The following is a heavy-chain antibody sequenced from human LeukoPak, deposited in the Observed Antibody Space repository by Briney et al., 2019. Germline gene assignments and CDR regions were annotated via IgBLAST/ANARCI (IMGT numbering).Heavy chain of an antibody. Sequence: GGSLRLSCAASGFTFSSYAMHWVRQAPGKGLEWVAVISYDGSNKYYADSVKGRFTISRDNSKNTLYLQMNSLRAEDTAVYYCASTNYYYYYMDVWGKGTTVTVSS. V-gene: IGHV3-30-3*01. CDR3: ASTNYYYYYMDV. CDR1: GFTFSSYA. J-gene: IGHJ6*03. CDR2: ISYDGSNK. D-gene: IGHD2-2*01.